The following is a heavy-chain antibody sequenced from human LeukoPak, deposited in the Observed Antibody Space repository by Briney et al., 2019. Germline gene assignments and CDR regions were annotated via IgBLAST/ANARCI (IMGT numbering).Heavy chain of an antibody. Sequence: GASVKVSCKASGYTFTSYAMNWVRQAPGQGLEWMGWINTNTGNPTYAQGFTGRFVFSLDTSVSTAYLQISSLKAEDTAVYYCARSLYSSGWQQGEFDYWGQGTLVTVSS. V-gene: IGHV7-4-1*02. CDR2: INTNTGNP. CDR1: GYTFTSYA. CDR3: ARSLYSSGWQQGEFDY. D-gene: IGHD6-19*01. J-gene: IGHJ4*02.